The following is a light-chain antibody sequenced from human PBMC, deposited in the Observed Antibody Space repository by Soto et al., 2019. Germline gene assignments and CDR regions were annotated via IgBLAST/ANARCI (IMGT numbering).Light chain of an antibody. V-gene: IGLV2-14*01. CDR2: QVT. CDR3: SSYTSSINYV. Sequence: QSALTQPASVSGSPGQSITISCTGTSSDFDIYKYVSWYQQHPGKAPKPMIYQVTNRPSGVSNRFSGSKSGNTASLTISGLQAEEEADYYCSSYTSSINYVFGTGTKVTVL. CDR1: SSDFDIYKY. J-gene: IGLJ1*01.